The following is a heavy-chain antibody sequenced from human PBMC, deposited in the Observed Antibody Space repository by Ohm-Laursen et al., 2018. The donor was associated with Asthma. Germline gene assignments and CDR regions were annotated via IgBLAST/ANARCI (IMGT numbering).Heavy chain of an antibody. CDR1: GGSISSYY. CDR2: IYYSGST. D-gene: IGHD3-22*01. CDR3: ASVKQTMIVGSDAFDI. J-gene: IGHJ3*02. V-gene: IGHV4-59*06. Sequence: SDTLSLTCTVSGGSISSYYWSWIRQPPGKGLEWIGYIYYSGSTYYNPSLKSRVTISVDTSKNQFSLKLSSVTAADTAVYYCASVKQTMIVGSDAFDIWGQGTMVTVSS.